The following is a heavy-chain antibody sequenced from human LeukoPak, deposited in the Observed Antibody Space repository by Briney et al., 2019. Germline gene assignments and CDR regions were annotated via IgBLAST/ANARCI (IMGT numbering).Heavy chain of an antibody. J-gene: IGHJ1*01. CDR1: GGSISTFY. D-gene: IGHD4-17*01. V-gene: IGHV4-59*01. CDR3: ARGTVTTEYFHP. Sequence: SETLSLTCAVSGGSISTFYWSWIRQPPGKGLEWGGYIYYTGGANYNPSLKSRVSMAVDTSKNQFSLKLTSVTAADTAVYYCARGTVTTEYFHPWGQGTLVTVSS. CDR2: IYYTGGA.